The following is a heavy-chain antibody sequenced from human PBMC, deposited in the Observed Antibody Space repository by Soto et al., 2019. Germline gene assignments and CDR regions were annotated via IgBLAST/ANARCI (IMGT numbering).Heavy chain of an antibody. CDR1: GGFVSSGSYY. Sequence: QVQLQQWGAGLLKPSETLSLTCAVYGGFVSSGSYYWSWIRQPPGKGLEWIGEMSHSGGTHFNPSLESRVTISVDTSKNQFSLKMSSVTAADTALYYCARVERGTATTVDDAFESWGPGTMVTVSS. CDR2: MSHSGGT. D-gene: IGHD1-1*01. CDR3: ARVERGTATTVDDAFES. J-gene: IGHJ3*02. V-gene: IGHV4-34*01.